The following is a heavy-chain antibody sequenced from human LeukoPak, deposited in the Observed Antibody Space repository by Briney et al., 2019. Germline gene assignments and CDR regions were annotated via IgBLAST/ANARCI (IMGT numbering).Heavy chain of an antibody. D-gene: IGHD5-24*01. CDR2: ISGSGGST. CDR3: KMAKEGNAFDI. Sequence: PGGSLRLSCAASGFTFSSYAMSWVRQAPGKGLEWVSAISGSGGSTYYADSVKGRFTISRDNSKNTLYLQMNSLSSDDTAIYYCKMAKEGNAFDIWGQGTMVTVSS. CDR1: GFTFSSYA. J-gene: IGHJ3*02. V-gene: IGHV3-23*01.